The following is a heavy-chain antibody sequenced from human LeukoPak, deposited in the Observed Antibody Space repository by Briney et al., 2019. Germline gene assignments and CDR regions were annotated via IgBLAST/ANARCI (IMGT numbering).Heavy chain of an antibody. Sequence: PSETLSLTCTVSGGSISSDYWSWIRQPPGKGLEWIGYIYYSGSTNYNPSLKSRVTISVDTSKNQFSLKLSSVTAADTAVYYCARLVVAATPFDYWGQGTLVTVSS. CDR2: IYYSGST. CDR3: ARLVVAATPFDY. D-gene: IGHD2-15*01. CDR1: GGSISSDY. J-gene: IGHJ4*02. V-gene: IGHV4-59*08.